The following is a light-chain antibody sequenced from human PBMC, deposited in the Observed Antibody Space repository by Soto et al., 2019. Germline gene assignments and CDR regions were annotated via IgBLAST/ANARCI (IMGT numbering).Light chain of an antibody. CDR1: QNIRSS. V-gene: IGKV3D-15*01. CDR3: QHYDTYSRT. CDR2: SAS. Sequence: EVVMTQSPASLSASPGERVTLSCRASQNIRSSLAWYQQRPGQAPRLLIYSASTRATGIPDRFGGSGSGTEFTLTISSLQPDDFATYYCQHYDTYSRTFGQGTKVDIK. J-gene: IGKJ1*01.